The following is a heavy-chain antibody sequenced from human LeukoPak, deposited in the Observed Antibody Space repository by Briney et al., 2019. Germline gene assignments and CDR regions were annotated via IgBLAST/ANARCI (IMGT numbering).Heavy chain of an antibody. Sequence: GRSLRLSCAASGFTFSSYGMHWVRQAPGKGLEWVAVIWYDGSNKYYADSVKGRFTISRDNSKNTLYLQMSSLRAEDTAVYYCARSGSYSDYYYGMDVWGQGTTVTVSS. CDR3: ARSGSYSDYYYGMDV. D-gene: IGHD1-26*01. CDR2: IWYDGSNK. V-gene: IGHV3-33*01. J-gene: IGHJ6*02. CDR1: GFTFSSYG.